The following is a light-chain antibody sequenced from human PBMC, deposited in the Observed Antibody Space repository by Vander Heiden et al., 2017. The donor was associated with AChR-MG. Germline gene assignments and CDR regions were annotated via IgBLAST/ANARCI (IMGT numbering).Light chain of an antibody. J-gene: IGKJ2*03. CDR1: QTIINW. CDR3: QQYKSYPYS. Sequence: DIHMTQSPSTLSASVGDSVTITCRASQTIINWLAWYQQRPGKAPKLLIYKTSSLQTGVPSRFSGSGSGTEFTLTISSLQPDDSATYYCQQYKSYPYSFGQGTKLEIK. CDR2: KTS. V-gene: IGKV1-5*03.